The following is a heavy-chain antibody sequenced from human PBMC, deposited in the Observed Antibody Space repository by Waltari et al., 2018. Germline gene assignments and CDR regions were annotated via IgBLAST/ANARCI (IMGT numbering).Heavy chain of an antibody. CDR1: GGPFGTYY. Sequence: QVQLQESGPGLVKPSETLSLTCIVPGGPFGTYYWGWIRQPPGKGLEWIGYIYHTGSTNYNPSLTSRVTISIDTSRNQFSLRLSSVTAADTAVYYCTRHGSGSYMVYWGQGNLVTVSS. D-gene: IGHD3-10*01. V-gene: IGHV4-59*01. J-gene: IGHJ4*02. CDR2: IYHTGST. CDR3: TRHGSGSYMVY.